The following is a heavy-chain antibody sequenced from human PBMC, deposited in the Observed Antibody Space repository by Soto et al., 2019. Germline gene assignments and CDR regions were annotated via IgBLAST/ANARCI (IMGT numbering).Heavy chain of an antibody. D-gene: IGHD3-10*01. V-gene: IGHV3-33*01. J-gene: IGHJ5*02. CDR1: GFTFSSYG. CDR2: IWYDGSNK. CDR3: ARVPWFGETPYNWFDP. Sequence: GGSLRLSCAASGFTFSSYGMHWVRQAPGKGLEWVAVIWYDGSNKYYADSVKGRFTISRDNSKNTLYLQMNSLRAEDTAVYYCARVPWFGETPYNWFDPWGQGT.